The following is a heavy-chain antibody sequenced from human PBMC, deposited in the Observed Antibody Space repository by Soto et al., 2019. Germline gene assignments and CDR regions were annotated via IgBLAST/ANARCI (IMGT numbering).Heavy chain of an antibody. CDR3: AREPLSFNWNYVAWFDP. CDR2: INGGNGDT. Sequence: QVQLVQSGAEVKKPGASVKVSCKASGYTFTNYAMHWVRQAPGQRLEWMGWINGGNGDTKYSQKFQGRVTITRDKSASTAYMDLSSLRSEDTAVYYCAREPLSFNWNYVAWFDPWGQGTLVTVSS. V-gene: IGHV1-3*01. D-gene: IGHD1-7*01. J-gene: IGHJ5*02. CDR1: GYTFTNYA.